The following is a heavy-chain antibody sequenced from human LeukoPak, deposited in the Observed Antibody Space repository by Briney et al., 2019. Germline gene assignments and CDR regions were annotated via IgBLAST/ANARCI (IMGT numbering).Heavy chain of an antibody. D-gene: IGHD4-23*01. V-gene: IGHV3-23*01. CDR2: ISDSGGTT. J-gene: IGHJ4*02. CDR3: AKRGLDEYGGSGFDS. CDR1: GFTFSGYA. Sequence: PGGSLRLSCAASGFTFSGYAMNWVRQAPGKGLEWVSGISDSGGTTYYADSVKGRFTISRDNSRNTLYQQMNSLRAEDTAVYYCAKRGLDEYGGSGFDSWGQGTLVTVSS.